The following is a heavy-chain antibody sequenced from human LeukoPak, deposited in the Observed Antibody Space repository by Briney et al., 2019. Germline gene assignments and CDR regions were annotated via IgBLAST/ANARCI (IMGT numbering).Heavy chain of an antibody. CDR2: IYSGGST. CDR1: GFTVSSNY. J-gene: IGHJ4*02. Sequence: GGSLRLSCAASGFTVSSNYMSWVRQAPGKGLEWVSVIYSGGSTYYADSVKGRFTISRHNSKNTLYPQMNSLRAEDTAVYYCASQPGHSSSWYASGYWGQGTLVTVSS. CDR3: ASQPGHSSSWYASGY. V-gene: IGHV3-53*04. D-gene: IGHD6-13*01.